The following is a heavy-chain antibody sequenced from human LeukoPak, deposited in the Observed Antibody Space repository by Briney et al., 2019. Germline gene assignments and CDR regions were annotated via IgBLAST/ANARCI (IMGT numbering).Heavy chain of an antibody. CDR3: ARAPSVWEAAAGTTPRHYYYYMDV. V-gene: IGHV4-59*12. CDR2: IDNTEST. Sequence: SETLSLTCTVSGASISSYYWSWIRQPPGKGLEWIGYIDNTESTNYNPSLKSRVTISVDRSKNQFSLKLSSVTAADTAVYYCARAPSVWEAAAGTTPRHYYYYMDVWGKGTTVTVSS. J-gene: IGHJ6*03. CDR1: GASISSYY. D-gene: IGHD6-13*01.